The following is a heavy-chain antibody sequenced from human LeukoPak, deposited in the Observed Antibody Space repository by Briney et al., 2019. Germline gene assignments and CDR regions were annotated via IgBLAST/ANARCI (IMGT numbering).Heavy chain of an antibody. CDR2: IYTSGST. Sequence: SETLSLTCTVSGGSISSGSYYWSWIRQPAGKGLEWIGRIYTSGSTNYNPSLKSRVTISVDTSKNQFSLKLSSVTAADTAVYYCAREFRYYDSSGYSYYYMDVWGKGTTVTISS. D-gene: IGHD3-22*01. J-gene: IGHJ6*03. CDR1: GGSISSGSYY. V-gene: IGHV4-61*02. CDR3: AREFRYYDSSGYSYYYMDV.